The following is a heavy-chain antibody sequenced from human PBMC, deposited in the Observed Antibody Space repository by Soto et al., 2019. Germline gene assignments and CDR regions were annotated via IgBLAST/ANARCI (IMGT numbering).Heavy chain of an antibody. CDR3: HGYGY. CDR2: IWYDGSYK. Sequence: QVQLVESGGGVVQPGRSLRLSCAASGFTFSSYGMHWVRQAPGKGLEWVAVIWYDGSYKYYADSVKGRFTISRDNSKNTLYLQMNSLRAEDTAVYYCHGYGYWGQGTLVTVSS. D-gene: IGHD5-12*01. J-gene: IGHJ4*02. V-gene: IGHV3-33*01. CDR1: GFTFSSYG.